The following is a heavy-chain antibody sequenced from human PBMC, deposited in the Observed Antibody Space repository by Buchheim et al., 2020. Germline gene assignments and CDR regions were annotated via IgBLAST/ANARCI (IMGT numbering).Heavy chain of an antibody. CDR2: ISYDGSNK. D-gene: IGHD4-11*01. CDR3: ARDVNSNYVYYYYYGMDV. Sequence: QVQLVESGGGVVQPGRSLRLSCAASGFTFSSYGMHWVRQAPGKGLEWVAVISYDGSNKYYADSVKGRFTISRDNSKNTLYLQMNSLRAEDTAVYYCARDVNSNYVYYYYYGMDVWGQGTT. V-gene: IGHV3-30*03. CDR1: GFTFSSYG. J-gene: IGHJ6*02.